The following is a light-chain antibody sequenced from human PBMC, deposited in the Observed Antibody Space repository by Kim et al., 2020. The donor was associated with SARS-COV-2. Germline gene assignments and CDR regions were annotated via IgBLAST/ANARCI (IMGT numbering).Light chain of an antibody. V-gene: IGLV3-1*01. CDR2: QDS. CDR1: RLGDKY. CDR3: QAWDSSTAV. Sequence: GSPGQTASITCSGDRLGDKYACWYQQKPGQSPVLVFYQDSKRPSGIPERFSGSDSGNTATLTIGGAQAMDEADCYCQAWDSSTAVFGGGTQLTVL. J-gene: IGLJ2*01.